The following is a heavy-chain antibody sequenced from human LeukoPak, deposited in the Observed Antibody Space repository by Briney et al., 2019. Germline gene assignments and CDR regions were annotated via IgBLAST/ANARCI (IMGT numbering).Heavy chain of an antibody. CDR1: GFTFSRYS. D-gene: IGHD3-10*01. Sequence: GSLRLSCAVSGFTFSRYSMNWVRQAPRKGLEWVSCISTSSSTIYYADSVKGRFTISRDTAKNSLYMQMNSLRDEDTAVYYCARDASGSYYKTYYGMDVWGQGTTVTVSS. J-gene: IGHJ6*02. CDR2: ISTSSSTI. V-gene: IGHV3-48*02. CDR3: ARDASGSYYKTYYGMDV.